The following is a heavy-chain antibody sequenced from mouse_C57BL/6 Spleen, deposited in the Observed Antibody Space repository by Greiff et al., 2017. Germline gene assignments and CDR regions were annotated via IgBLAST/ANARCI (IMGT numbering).Heavy chain of an antibody. CDR3: ARFITTVVEGYFDV. CDR1: GFTFSDYG. J-gene: IGHJ1*03. Sequence: EVHLVESGGGLVKPGGSLKLSCAASGFTFSDYGMHWVRQAPEKGLEWVAYISSGSSTIYYADTVKGRFTISRDNAKNTLFLQMTSLRSGDTAMYYCARFITTVVEGYFDVWGTGTTVTVSS. D-gene: IGHD1-1*01. CDR2: ISSGSSTI. V-gene: IGHV5-17*01.